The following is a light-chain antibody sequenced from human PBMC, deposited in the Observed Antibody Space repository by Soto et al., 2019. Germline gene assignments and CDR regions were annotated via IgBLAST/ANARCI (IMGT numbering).Light chain of an antibody. CDR1: QGISSA. Sequence: AIQLTQSPSSLSASVGDRVTITCRASQGISSALAWYQQKPGKAPKLLIYDASSLESGVPSRFSGSGSGTDFTLTISSLQPEYFATYYCQQYNDWPTWTFGQGTKVEIK. V-gene: IGKV1D-13*01. CDR3: QQYNDWPTWT. J-gene: IGKJ1*01. CDR2: DAS.